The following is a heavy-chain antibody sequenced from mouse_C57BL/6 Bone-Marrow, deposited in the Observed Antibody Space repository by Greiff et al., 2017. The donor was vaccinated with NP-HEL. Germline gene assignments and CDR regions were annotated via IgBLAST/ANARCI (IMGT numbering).Heavy chain of an antibody. V-gene: IGHV7-3*01. CDR1: GFTFTDYY. CDR3: ARYRYYLCYFDY. CDR2: IRNKANGYTT. D-gene: IGHD2-1*01. Sequence: EVQLVESGGGLVQPGGSLSLSCAASGFTFTDYYMSWVRQPPGKALEWLGFIRNKANGYTTEYSASVKGRFTISRDNSQSILYLQMNALRAEDSATYYCARYRYYLCYFDYWGQGTTLTVSS. J-gene: IGHJ2*01.